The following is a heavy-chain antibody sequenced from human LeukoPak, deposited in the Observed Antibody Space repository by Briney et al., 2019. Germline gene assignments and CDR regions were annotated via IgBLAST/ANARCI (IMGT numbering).Heavy chain of an antibody. J-gene: IGHJ4*02. Sequence: PSETLSLTCAVYGGSFSGYYWSWIRQPPGKGLEWIGEINHSGSTNYNPSLKSRVTISVDTSKNQFSLKLSSVTAADTAVYYCARDRQWLVPLDYWGQGTLVTVSS. V-gene: IGHV4-34*01. CDR3: ARDRQWLVPLDY. CDR2: INHSGST. D-gene: IGHD6-19*01. CDR1: GGSFSGYY.